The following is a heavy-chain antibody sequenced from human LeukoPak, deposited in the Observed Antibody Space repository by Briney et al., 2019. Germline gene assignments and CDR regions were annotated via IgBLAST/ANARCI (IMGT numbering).Heavy chain of an antibody. J-gene: IGHJ4*02. V-gene: IGHV4-39*01. CDR3: ARSSEDGDPFNY. D-gene: IGHD4-17*01. CDR2: IYYSGIT. CDR1: GASISRSDYF. Sequence: SETLSLTCTVSGASISRSDYFWGWISQPPGKGLEWIGSIYYSGITYYSPSLKGPVTISVDTSKNQFSLKLNSVTAADTAVYYCARSSEDGDPFNYWGQGTLVTVSS.